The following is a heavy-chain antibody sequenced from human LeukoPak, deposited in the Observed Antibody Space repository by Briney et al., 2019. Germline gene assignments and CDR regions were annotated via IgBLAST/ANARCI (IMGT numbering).Heavy chain of an antibody. Sequence: RASVTVSCKASGYTFTSYGISWVRQAPGQGLEWMGWISAYNGNTNYAQKLQGRVTMTTDTSTSTAYMELRSLRSDDTAVYYCARGRWVRDYYYGMDVWAKGPRSPSP. V-gene: IGHV1-18*01. D-gene: IGHD3-3*01. CDR1: GYTFTSYG. CDR3: ARGRWVRDYYYGMDV. CDR2: ISAYNGNT. J-gene: IGHJ6*02.